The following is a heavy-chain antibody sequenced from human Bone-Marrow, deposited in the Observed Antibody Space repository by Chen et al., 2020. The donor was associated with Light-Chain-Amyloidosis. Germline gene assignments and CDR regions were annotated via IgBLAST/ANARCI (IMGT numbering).Heavy chain of an antibody. D-gene: IGHD3-22*01. CDR3: ARGGYYYDSSGYQPPGFSWGYYYYYGMDV. CDR2: ISYDGSNE. V-gene: IGHV3-30-3*01. CDR1: GFTFSSYA. Sequence: GFTFSSYAMHWVRQAPGKGLEWVAVISYDGSNEYYADSVKGRFTISRDNSKNTLYLQMNSLRAEDTAVYYCARGGYYYDSSGYQPPGFSWGYYYYYGMDVWGQGTTVTVYS. J-gene: IGHJ6*02.